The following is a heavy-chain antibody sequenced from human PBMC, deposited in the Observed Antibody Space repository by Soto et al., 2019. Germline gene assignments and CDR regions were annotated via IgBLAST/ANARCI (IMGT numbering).Heavy chain of an antibody. CDR1: GYSFTSYW. V-gene: IGHV5-51*01. CDR2: IYPGDSDT. J-gene: IGHJ4*02. CDR3: ARIDNGGVQLWQPILY. Sequence: GESLKISCKGSGYSFTSYWIGWVRQMPGKGLEWMGIIYPGDSDTRYSPSFQGQVTISADKSISTAYLQWSSLKASDTAMYYCARIDNGGVQLWQPILYWGQGTLVTVSS. D-gene: IGHD5-18*01.